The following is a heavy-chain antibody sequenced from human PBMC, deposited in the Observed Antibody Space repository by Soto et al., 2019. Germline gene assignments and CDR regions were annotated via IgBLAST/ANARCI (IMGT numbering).Heavy chain of an antibody. CDR3: AREGGSTTVTTAIDY. J-gene: IGHJ4*02. CDR2: IYYSGST. Sequence: PSETLSLTCAVYGGSFSGYYWSWIRQPPGKGLEWIGYIYYSGSTNYNPSLKSRVTISVDTSKNQFSLKLSSVTAADTAVYYCAREGGSTTVTTAIDYWGQGTLVTVSS. V-gene: IGHV4-59*01. CDR1: GGSFSGYY. D-gene: IGHD4-17*01.